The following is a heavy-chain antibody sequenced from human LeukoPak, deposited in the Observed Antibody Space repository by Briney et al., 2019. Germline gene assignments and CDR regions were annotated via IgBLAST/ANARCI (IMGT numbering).Heavy chain of an antibody. J-gene: IGHJ6*03. Sequence: SETLSLTCTVSRGSISSFYWSWIRQPAGKGLEWIGRIFTSGSTNYNPSLKNRVTMSVDTSKNQFSLKLSSVTAADTAVYYCARESPGGSSWGYYYYYMDVWGKGTTVTVSS. V-gene: IGHV4-4*07. CDR1: RGSISSFY. D-gene: IGHD2-15*01. CDR2: IFTSGST. CDR3: ARESPGGSSWGYYYYYMDV.